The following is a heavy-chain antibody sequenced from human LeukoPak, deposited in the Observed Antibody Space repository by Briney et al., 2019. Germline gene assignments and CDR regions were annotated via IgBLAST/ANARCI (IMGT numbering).Heavy chain of an antibody. J-gene: IGHJ4*02. CDR3: ASRRLGSYGHEFDY. CDR2: INHSGST. D-gene: IGHD3-16*01. CDR1: GGSFSDYY. Sequence: SETLSLTCAVYGGSFSDYYWSWIRQPPGKGLEWIGEINHSGSTNYNPSLKSRVTISVDTSKNQFSLKLSSVTAADTAVYYCASRRLGSYGHEFDYWGQGTLVTVSS. V-gene: IGHV4-34*01.